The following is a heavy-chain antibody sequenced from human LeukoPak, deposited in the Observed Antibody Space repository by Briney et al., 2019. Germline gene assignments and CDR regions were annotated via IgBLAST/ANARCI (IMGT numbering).Heavy chain of an antibody. CDR1: GGSFSGYY. D-gene: IGHD2-15*01. Sequence: PSETLSLTCAVYGGSFSGYYWSWIRQPPGKGLEWIGEINHSGSTNYNPSLKSRVTISVDTSKNQFSLKLSSVTAADTAVYYCARGSNCSGGSCYLSYWGQGTLVTVSS. CDR3: ARGSNCSGGSCYLSY. V-gene: IGHV4-34*01. J-gene: IGHJ4*02. CDR2: INHSGST.